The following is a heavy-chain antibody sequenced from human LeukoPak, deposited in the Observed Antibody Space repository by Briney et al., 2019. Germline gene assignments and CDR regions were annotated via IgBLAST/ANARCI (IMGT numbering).Heavy chain of an antibody. J-gene: IGHJ4*02. CDR3: ARALDY. CDR2: INHGGSS. Sequence: SETLSLTCAASGGTFSGYYWPWIRQPPGKGLEWIGEINHGGSSNYNPSLKSPVTISVDTSKKQICLMLISVTDAYSAVYYCARALDYWGQGTLVTVSS. CDR1: GGTFSGYY. V-gene: IGHV4-34*01.